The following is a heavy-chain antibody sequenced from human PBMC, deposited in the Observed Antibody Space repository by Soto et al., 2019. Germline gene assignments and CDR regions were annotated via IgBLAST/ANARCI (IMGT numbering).Heavy chain of an antibody. CDR3: ARDAPVYSGNFGTVFDT. J-gene: IGHJ4*02. CDR1: GYTFTSYG. CDR2: ISGYNGNT. Sequence: ASVKVSCKASGYTFTSYGISWVRQAPGQGLEWMGWISGYNGNTQYARNLQGRVTITADKSTSTAYMELRSLRSEDTALYYCARDAPVYSGNFGTVFDTWGQGTRVTVSS. V-gene: IGHV1-18*01. D-gene: IGHD1-26*01.